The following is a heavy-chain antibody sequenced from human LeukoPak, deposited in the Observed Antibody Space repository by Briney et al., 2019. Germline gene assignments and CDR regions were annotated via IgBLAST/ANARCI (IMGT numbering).Heavy chain of an antibody. CDR1: GYSFTSYW. CDR3: ARGAMGDFWSGYPYYFDY. D-gene: IGHD3-3*01. CDR2: IYPGDSDT. Sequence: GESLKISCKGSGYSFTSYWIGWVRQMPGKGLEWMGIIYPGDSDTRYSPSFQGQVTIPADKSISTAYLQWSSLKASDTAMYYCARGAMGDFWSGYPYYFDYWGQGTLVTVSS. J-gene: IGHJ4*02. V-gene: IGHV5-51*01.